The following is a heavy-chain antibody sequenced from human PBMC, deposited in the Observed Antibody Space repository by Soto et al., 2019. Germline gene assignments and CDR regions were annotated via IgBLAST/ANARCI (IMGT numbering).Heavy chain of an antibody. CDR3: TRDIGGKGAY. D-gene: IGHD3-10*01. V-gene: IGHV3-23*04. J-gene: IGHJ4*02. CDR2: ISGSGRYT. Sequence: DVQLVESGGDLVQPGGSLRLSCAASGFTFDSCVMSWVRQAPGKGLEWLSLISGSGRYTDYADSVKGRFTISRDNARNTLYLEMNSLRAEDTALYYCTRDIGGKGAYWGQGTLVTVSS. CDR1: GFTFDSCV.